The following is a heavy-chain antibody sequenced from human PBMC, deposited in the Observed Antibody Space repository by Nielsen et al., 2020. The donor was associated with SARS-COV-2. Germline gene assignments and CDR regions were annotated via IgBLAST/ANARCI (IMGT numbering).Heavy chain of an antibody. CDR3: ARHEGAITIFGVVIIKYFDL. Sequence: SETLSLTCTVSGGSISSYYWSWIRQPPGKGLEWIGSIYYSGSTNYNPSLKSRVTISVDTSKNQFSLKLSSVTAADTAVYYCARHEGAITIFGVVIIKYFDLWGRGTLVTVSS. CDR2: IYYSGST. J-gene: IGHJ2*01. D-gene: IGHD3-3*01. CDR1: GGSISSYY. V-gene: IGHV4-59*08.